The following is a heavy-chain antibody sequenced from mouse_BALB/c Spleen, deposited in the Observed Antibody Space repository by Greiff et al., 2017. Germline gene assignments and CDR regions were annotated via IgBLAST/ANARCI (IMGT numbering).Heavy chain of an antibody. Sequence: VQLQQSGAELVKPGASVKLSCTASGFNINDSYMHWVKQRPEQGLEWIGRIDPANGNTKYDPKFQGKATITADTSSNTAYLQLSSLTSEDTAVYYCARFYDGYYGWFAYWGQGTLVTVSA. V-gene: IGHV14-3*02. J-gene: IGHJ3*01. CDR2: IDPANGNT. CDR1: GFNINDSY. D-gene: IGHD2-3*01. CDR3: ARFYDGYYGWFAY.